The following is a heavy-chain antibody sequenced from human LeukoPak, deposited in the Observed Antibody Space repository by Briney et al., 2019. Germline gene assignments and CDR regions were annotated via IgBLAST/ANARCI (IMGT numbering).Heavy chain of an antibody. V-gene: IGHV4-31*03. CDR3: ARGSSGYYSFDY. J-gene: IGHJ4*02. Sequence: PSQTLSLTCTVSGGSISSGGYYWSWIRQHPGKGLEWIGYIYYSGSTYYNPSLKSRVTLSVDTSKNQFSLKLSSVTAADTAVYYCARGSSGYYSFDYWGQGTLVTVSP. CDR2: IYYSGST. D-gene: IGHD3-22*01. CDR1: GGSISSGGYY.